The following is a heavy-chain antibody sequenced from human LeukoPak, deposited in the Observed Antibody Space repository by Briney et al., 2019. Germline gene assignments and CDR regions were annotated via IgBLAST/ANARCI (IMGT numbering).Heavy chain of an antibody. Sequence: SETLSLTCTVSGYSISSGYYWGWIRQPPGKGLEWIGSIYHSGSTYYNPSLKSRVTISVDTSKNQFSLKLSSVTAADTAVYYCARATSIGVVIRWFDYWGQGTLVTVSS. J-gene: IGHJ4*02. CDR3: ARATSIGVVIRWFDY. CDR1: GYSISSGYY. CDR2: IYHSGST. D-gene: IGHD3-3*01. V-gene: IGHV4-38-2*02.